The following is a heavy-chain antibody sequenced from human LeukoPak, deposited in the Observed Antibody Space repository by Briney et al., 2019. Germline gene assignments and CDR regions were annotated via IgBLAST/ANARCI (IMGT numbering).Heavy chain of an antibody. J-gene: IGHJ5*02. CDR2: INSDGSST. CDR1: GFTSSSYW. V-gene: IGHV3-74*01. D-gene: IGHD2-2*01. Sequence: GGSLRLSCAASGFTSSSYWMHWVRQVPGKGLVWVSRINSDGSSTSYADSVKGRFTISRDNAKNTLYLQMNSLRAEDTAVYYCVLFSIVVVPAGKWFDPWGQGTLVTVSS. CDR3: VLFSIVVVPAGKWFDP.